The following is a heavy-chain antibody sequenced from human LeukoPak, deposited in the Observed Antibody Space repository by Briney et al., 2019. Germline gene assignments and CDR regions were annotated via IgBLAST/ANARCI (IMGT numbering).Heavy chain of an antibody. Sequence: GGSLRLSCAASGFTFSSYSMNWVRQAPGKGLEWVSSISTSSSYIYYADSVKGRFTISRDNAKNSLYLQMNSLGAEDTAVYYCAKVPLLTAFYYFDYWGQGTLVTVSS. CDR1: GFTFSSYS. V-gene: IGHV3-21*01. CDR2: ISTSSSYI. D-gene: IGHD7-27*01. CDR3: AKVPLLTAFYYFDY. J-gene: IGHJ4*02.